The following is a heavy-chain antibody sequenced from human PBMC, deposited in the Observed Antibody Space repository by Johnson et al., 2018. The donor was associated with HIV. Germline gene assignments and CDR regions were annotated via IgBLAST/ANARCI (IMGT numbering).Heavy chain of an antibody. Sequence: QVQLVESGGDLVKPGGSLRLSCAASGFTFSSYGMHWVRQAPGKGLEWVAVISYDGSNKYYADSVKGRFTISRDNSKNTLYLQMNSLRAEDTAVYYCAKDSQGLRAFDIWGQGTMVTVSS. CDR1: GFTFSSYG. D-gene: IGHD6-25*01. CDR2: ISYDGSNK. V-gene: IGHV3-30*18. CDR3: AKDSQGLRAFDI. J-gene: IGHJ3*02.